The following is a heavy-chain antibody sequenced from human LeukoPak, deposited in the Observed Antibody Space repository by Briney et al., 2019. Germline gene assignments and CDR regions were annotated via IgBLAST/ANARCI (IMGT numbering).Heavy chain of an antibody. V-gene: IGHV4-59*08. D-gene: IGHD6-6*01. CDR2: IYYTGST. Sequence: SETLSLTCTVSGGSITTYFWSWIRQPPGKGLEWIAYIYYTGSTNYNPSLKSRVTMFVDMSKNQFSLRLSSVTAADTAVYYCARHRAYSSSSPFDYWGQGTLVTVSS. CDR1: GGSITTYF. CDR3: ARHRAYSSSSPFDY. J-gene: IGHJ4*02.